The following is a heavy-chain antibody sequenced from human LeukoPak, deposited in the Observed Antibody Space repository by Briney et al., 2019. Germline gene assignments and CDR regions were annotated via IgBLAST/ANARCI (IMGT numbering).Heavy chain of an antibody. CDR3: ARGREDGDLFDY. V-gene: IGHV3-21*01. CDR1: GFTFSSYS. D-gene: IGHD4-17*01. CDR2: ISSSSSYI. Sequence: PGGSLRLSCAASGFTFSSYSMNWVRQAPGKGLEWVSSISSSSSYIYYADSVKGRFTISRDNAKNSLYLQMNSLRAEDTAVYYCARGREDGDLFDYWGQGTLVTVSS. J-gene: IGHJ4*02.